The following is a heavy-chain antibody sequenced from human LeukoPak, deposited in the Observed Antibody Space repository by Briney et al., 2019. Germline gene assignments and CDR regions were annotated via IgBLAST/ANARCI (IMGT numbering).Heavy chain of an antibody. CDR2: ISDSGANT. CDR3: AKGGY. Sequence: GGALRLSCAASGFTFSSYSMSWVRQAPGKGLEWVSIISDSGANTYYADSVRGRFTISRDNSKNTLYLQMNSLRAEDTAVYYCAKGGYWGQGTLVTVSS. CDR1: GFTFSSYS. J-gene: IGHJ4*02. D-gene: IGHD3-16*01. V-gene: IGHV3-23*01.